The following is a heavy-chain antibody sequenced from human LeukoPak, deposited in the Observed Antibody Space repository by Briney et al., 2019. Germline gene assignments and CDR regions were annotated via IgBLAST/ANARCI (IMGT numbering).Heavy chain of an antibody. CDR1: GFIYHVYG. CDR3: ARDISQAGSIAAAGFAPRE. V-gene: IGHV3-20*04. Sequence: GRSLRLLCASSGFIYHVYGMSCARQARGKGLEGASGLNWNGGSKVYADSVKDRLTIPRDNAKHSLHLQMNRLRAEDTALYYYARDISQAGSIAAAGFAPREWGEGGLVTVSS. D-gene: IGHD6-13*01. J-gene: IGHJ4*02. CDR2: LNWNGGSK.